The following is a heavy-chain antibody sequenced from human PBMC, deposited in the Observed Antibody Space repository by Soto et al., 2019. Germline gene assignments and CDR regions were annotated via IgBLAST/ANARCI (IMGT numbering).Heavy chain of an antibody. CDR3: ARAHRSGWFGEFPLDY. CDR1: GGSFSGYY. V-gene: IGHV4-34*02. D-gene: IGHD3-10*01. CDR2: INHSGST. Sequence: QVQLQQWGAGLLKPSETLSLTCAVYGGSFSGYYWSWIRQPPGKGLEWIGEINHSGSTNYNPSLKSRVPLSVDTSKNQFSLKLRSVNAADTSVYYCARAHRSGWFGEFPLDYWGQGTLVTVSS. J-gene: IGHJ4*02.